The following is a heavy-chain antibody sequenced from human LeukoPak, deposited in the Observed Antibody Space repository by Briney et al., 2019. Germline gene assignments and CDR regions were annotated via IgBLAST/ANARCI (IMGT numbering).Heavy chain of an antibody. D-gene: IGHD5-24*01. CDR1: GFTFSINT. J-gene: IGHJ3*02. V-gene: IGHV3-21*01. CDR3: AKDLGEMATITRGWDAFDI. CDR2: ITSSNTYI. Sequence: GGSLRLSCVASGFTFSINTLNWVRQAPGKGLEWVSSITSSNTYILYADSVKGRFTISRDNARNSVYLQMNSLRAEDTAVYYCAKDLGEMATITRGWDAFDIWGQGTMVTVSS.